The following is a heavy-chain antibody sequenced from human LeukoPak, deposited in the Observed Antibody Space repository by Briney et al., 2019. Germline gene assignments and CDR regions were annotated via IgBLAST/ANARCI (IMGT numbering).Heavy chain of an antibody. D-gene: IGHD2-15*01. Sequence: SETLSLTCTVSGGSISSSSYYWGWIRQPPGKGLEWIGEINHSGSTNYNPSLKSRVTISVDTSKNQFSLKLSSVTAADTAVYYCARVPRLTATRTNWFDPWGQGTLVTVSS. J-gene: IGHJ5*02. CDR2: INHSGST. V-gene: IGHV4-39*07. CDR1: GGSISSSSYY. CDR3: ARVPRLTATRTNWFDP.